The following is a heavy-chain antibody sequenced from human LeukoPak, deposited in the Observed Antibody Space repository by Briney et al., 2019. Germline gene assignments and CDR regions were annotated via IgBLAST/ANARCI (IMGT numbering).Heavy chain of an antibody. CDR1: GYTFTSYG. J-gene: IGHJ4*02. Sequence: GASVKVSCKASGYTFTSYGISWVRQAPGQGLEWMGWISAYNGNTNYAQKLQGRVTMTTDTSTSTAYMELRSLRSDDTAVYYCARDRSSRDGYNFFDYWGQGTLVTVSS. CDR3: ARDRSSRDGYNFFDY. V-gene: IGHV1-18*01. D-gene: IGHD5-24*01. CDR2: ISAYNGNT.